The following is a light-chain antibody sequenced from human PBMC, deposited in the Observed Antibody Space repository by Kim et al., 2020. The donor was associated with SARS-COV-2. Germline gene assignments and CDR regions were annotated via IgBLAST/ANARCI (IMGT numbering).Light chain of an antibody. Sequence: GQSIASSCTGTSSDVGVYNYVAWYQQHPSKAPRLMIYDVSKRPSGVSNRFSGSKSGNTASLTISGLQAEDEADYYCSSYTSSSTVVFGGGTKLTVL. CDR1: SSDVGVYNY. CDR2: DVS. J-gene: IGLJ2*01. CDR3: SSYTSSSTVV. V-gene: IGLV2-14*04.